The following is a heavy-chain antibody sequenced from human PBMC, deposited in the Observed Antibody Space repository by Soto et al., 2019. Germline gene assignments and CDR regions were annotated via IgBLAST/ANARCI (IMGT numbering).Heavy chain of an antibody. Sequence: QVQLVESGGGVVQPGRSLRLSCAASGFTFSTYGMHWVRQAPGKGLEWVAVIWSDGNNKYYADSVRGRFTISRDNSKNTLYLQMNSLRADDTAVYYGARELKTVTTRDAFDIWGQGTMVTVSS. J-gene: IGHJ3*02. CDR3: ARELKTVTTRDAFDI. D-gene: IGHD4-17*01. CDR1: GFTFSTYG. V-gene: IGHV3-33*01. CDR2: IWSDGNNK.